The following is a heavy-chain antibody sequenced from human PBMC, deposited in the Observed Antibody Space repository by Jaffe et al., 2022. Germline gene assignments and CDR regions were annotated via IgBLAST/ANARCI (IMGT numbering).Heavy chain of an antibody. CDR1: GYSISSGYY. J-gene: IGHJ6*03. CDR2: IYHSGST. D-gene: IGHD2-2*01. V-gene: IGHV4-38-2*01. CDR3: ARQGGYCSSTSCYEPYYYYYYMDV. Sequence: QVQLQESGPGLVKPSETLSLTCAVSGYSISSGYYWGWIRQPPGKGLEWIGSIYHSGSTYYNPSLKSRVTISVDTSKNQFSLKLSSVTAADTAVYYCARQGGYCSSTSCYEPYYYYYYMDVWGKGTTVTVSS.